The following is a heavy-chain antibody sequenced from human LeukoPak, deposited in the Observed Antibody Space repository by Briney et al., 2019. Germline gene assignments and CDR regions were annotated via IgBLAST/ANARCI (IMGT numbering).Heavy chain of an antibody. V-gene: IGHV1-69*04. CDR2: LIPILGIA. Sequence: SVKVSCKASGGTFSSYAISWVRQAPGQGLEWMGRLIPILGIANYAQKFQGRVTITADISTSTAYMELSGLRSEDTAVYYCARGMVSGTDFDYWGQGTLVTVSS. CDR1: GGTFSSYA. CDR3: ARGMVSGTDFDY. D-gene: IGHD6-13*01. J-gene: IGHJ4*02.